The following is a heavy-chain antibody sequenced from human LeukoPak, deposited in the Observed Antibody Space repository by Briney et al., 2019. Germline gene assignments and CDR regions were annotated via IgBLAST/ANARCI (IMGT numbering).Heavy chain of an antibody. D-gene: IGHD3-10*01. CDR1: GFTFSNYY. Sequence: GGSLRLSCAASGFTFSNYYMTWIRQAPGKGLEWVSYISSSSSYTEYADSVKGRFPISRDNAKNSVYLQMNSLRADDTAGYYCAREGGYGSGRGWFDPWGQGTLVTVSS. CDR3: AREGGYGSGRGWFDP. J-gene: IGHJ5*02. V-gene: IGHV3-11*05. CDR2: ISSSSSYT.